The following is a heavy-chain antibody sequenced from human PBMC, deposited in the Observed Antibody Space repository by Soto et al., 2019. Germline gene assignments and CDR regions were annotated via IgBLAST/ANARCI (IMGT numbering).Heavy chain of an antibody. CDR3: ASGEQWLVGDAFDI. D-gene: IGHD6-19*01. V-gene: IGHV1-18*01. Sequence: ASVKVACKASGYTFTIYVSSWGRQAPGQGLEWMGWISAYNGNTNYAQKLQGRVTMTTDTSTSTAYMELRSLRSDDTAVYYCASGEQWLVGDAFDIWGQGTMVTVSS. CDR1: GYTFTIYV. CDR2: ISAYNGNT. J-gene: IGHJ3*02.